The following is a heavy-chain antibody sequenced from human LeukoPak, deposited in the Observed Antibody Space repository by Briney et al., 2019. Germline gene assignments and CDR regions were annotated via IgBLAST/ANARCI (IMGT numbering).Heavy chain of an antibody. Sequence: SETLSLTCTVSGGSVSSGSYYWSWIRQPPGKGLEWIGYIYYSGSTNHNPSLKSRVTISVDTSKNQFSLKLSSVTAADTAVYYCARVVYSSILHWGQGTLVTVS. J-gene: IGHJ4*02. CDR1: GGSVSSGSYY. CDR3: ARVVYSSILH. CDR2: IYYSGST. V-gene: IGHV4-61*01. D-gene: IGHD6-13*01.